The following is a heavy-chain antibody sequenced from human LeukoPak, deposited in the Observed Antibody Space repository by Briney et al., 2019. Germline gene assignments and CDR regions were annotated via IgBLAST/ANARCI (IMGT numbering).Heavy chain of an antibody. CDR3: ARGDYCSSTSCYRPRGYFQH. J-gene: IGHJ1*01. CDR2: INHSGST. D-gene: IGHD2-2*01. CDR1: GGSFSGYY. V-gene: IGHV4-34*01. Sequence: SETLSLTCAVYGGSFSGYYWSWIRQPPGKGLEWIGEINHSGSTNYNPSPKSRVPISVETSKNQFSLKLSSVTAADTAVYYCARGDYCSSTSCYRPRGYFQHWGQGTLVTVSS.